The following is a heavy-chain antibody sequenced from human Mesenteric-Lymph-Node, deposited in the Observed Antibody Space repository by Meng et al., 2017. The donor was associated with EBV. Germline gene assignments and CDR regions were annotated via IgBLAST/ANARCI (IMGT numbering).Heavy chain of an antibody. J-gene: IGHJ5*02. CDR1: GGSISSSNW. V-gene: IGHV4-4*02. CDR2: IYHSGIT. CDR3: ASAQCSGGGCPGGS. Sequence: QVQLQASVPWLVNPSGTLSPTCAVSGGSISSSNWWSWVRQPPGKGLEWIGEIYHSGITNYNPSLSSRVTMSVDKSKNQFSLNLISLTAADTAVYYCASAQCSGGGCPGGSWGQGTLVTVSS. D-gene: IGHD2-15*01.